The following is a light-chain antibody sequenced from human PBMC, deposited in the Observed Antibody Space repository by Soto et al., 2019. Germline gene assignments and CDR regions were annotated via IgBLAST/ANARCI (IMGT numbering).Light chain of an antibody. CDR1: QTITTTS. Sequence: EIVLTQSPDTLSLSPGERATLSCRASQTITTTSLAWYQQKAGQTPRLLIYDSSSRATGIPDRFSGSGSGTDFTLTISRLEPDDFAVYYWQHYGLSRTFGQGTKVEIK. CDR2: DSS. V-gene: IGKV3-20*01. J-gene: IGKJ1*01. CDR3: QHYGLSRT.